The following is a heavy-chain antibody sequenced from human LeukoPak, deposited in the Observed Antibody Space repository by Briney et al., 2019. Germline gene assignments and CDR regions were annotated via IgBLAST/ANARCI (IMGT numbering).Heavy chain of an antibody. V-gene: IGHV3-20*04. CDR2: INWNGGDK. Sequence: GGSLRLSCAASGFSFHGDGMSWVRQAPGKGLEWVSGINWNGGDKRYEDSVRGRFTISRDNAKNSLYLHMNSLRGEDTALYYCARSPEWDPKQLGFKYFDYWGQGTLVTVSS. CDR1: GFSFHGDG. J-gene: IGHJ4*02. CDR3: ARSPEWDPKQLGFKYFDY. D-gene: IGHD1-26*01.